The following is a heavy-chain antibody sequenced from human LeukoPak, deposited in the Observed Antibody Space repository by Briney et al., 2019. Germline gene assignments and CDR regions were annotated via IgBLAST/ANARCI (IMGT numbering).Heavy chain of an antibody. J-gene: IGHJ4*02. D-gene: IGHD3-16*01. CDR1: GYSFTGYY. CDR3: LRDRPLGVG. V-gene: IGHV1-2*02. Sequence: ASVKVSCKASGYSFTGYYIYWVRQAPGQGLEWMGWINPKSGATNYAQRVQGRVTMTSDTSIATAYMELSSLRSDDTAVYRCLRDRPLGVGWGQGTLVTVSS. CDR2: INPKSGAT.